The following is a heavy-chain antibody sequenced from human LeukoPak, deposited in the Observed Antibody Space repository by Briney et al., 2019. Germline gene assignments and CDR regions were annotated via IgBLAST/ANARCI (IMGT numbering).Heavy chain of an antibody. CDR1: GASISSYY. CDR3: ARVLLSSGYST. CDR2: IYYSGIT. D-gene: IGHD3-22*01. J-gene: IGHJ5*02. V-gene: IGHV4-59*01. Sequence: SETLSLTCSVSGASISSYYYNWIRQSPGKGLEWIGYIYYSGITNYNPSLKSRVTMSLDTSDNQFSLKLSSVTAADTAVYYCARVLLSSGYSTWGQGTLVTVSS.